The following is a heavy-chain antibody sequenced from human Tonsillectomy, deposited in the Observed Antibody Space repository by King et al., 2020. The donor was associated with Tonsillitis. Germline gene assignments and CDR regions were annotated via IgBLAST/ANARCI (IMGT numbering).Heavy chain of an antibody. CDR2: MNPNSGDT. CDR3: AGGPRLLFFV. Sequence: VQLVESGAEVKKPGASVKVSCKASGYTFTTYDINWVRQATGQGLEWMGWMNPNSGDTSYAQKFQGRVTMTRNTSISTAYMELSSLRSEDTAVYYCAGGPRLLFFVWGQGTLVTVSS. J-gene: IGHJ4*02. V-gene: IGHV1-8*01. D-gene: IGHD2-21*02. CDR1: GYTFTTYD.